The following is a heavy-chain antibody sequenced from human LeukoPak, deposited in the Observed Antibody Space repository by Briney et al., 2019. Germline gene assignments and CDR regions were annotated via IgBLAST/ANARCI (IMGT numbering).Heavy chain of an antibody. D-gene: IGHD3-22*01. J-gene: IGHJ4*02. CDR2: ISAYNGNT. V-gene: IGHV1-18*01. CDR1: GYTFTSYG. Sequence: ASVKVSCKASGYTFTSYGISWVRQAPGQGLEWMGWISAYNGNTNYAQKLRGRVTMTTDTSTSTAYMELRSLRSDDTAVYYCARDSSSYYYDSSVALDYWGQGTLVTVSS. CDR3: ARDSSSYYYDSSVALDY.